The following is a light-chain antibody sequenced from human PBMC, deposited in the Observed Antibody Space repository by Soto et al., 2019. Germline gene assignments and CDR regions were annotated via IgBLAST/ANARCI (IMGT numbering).Light chain of an antibody. Sequence: DIQITQSPLSLSASVGDRVSITCRASQSVNTNLHWFQQKPGKAPKLLIYATSNMHSGIPSRFSGSGSGTDFTLTISSLQPEDFASYYCQHTYNAPHTFGQGTRVEIK. CDR2: ATS. CDR1: QSVNTN. V-gene: IGKV1-39*01. CDR3: QHTYNAPHT. J-gene: IGKJ2*01.